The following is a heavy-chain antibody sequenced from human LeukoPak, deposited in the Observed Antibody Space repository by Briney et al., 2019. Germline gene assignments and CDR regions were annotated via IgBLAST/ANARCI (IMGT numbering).Heavy chain of an antibody. V-gene: IGHV3-66*04. CDR3: ARLFYNGPFDY. CDR2: ISPDTST. D-gene: IGHD3-10*01. J-gene: IGHJ4*02. Sequence: PGGSLRLSCAASRFTVSTNYMSWVRQAPGKGLDWVSVISPDTSTYYADSVKGRFTISRDNPKNTLYLQMNSLRVEDTAVYYCARLFYNGPFDYWGQGILVTVSP. CDR1: RFTVSTNY.